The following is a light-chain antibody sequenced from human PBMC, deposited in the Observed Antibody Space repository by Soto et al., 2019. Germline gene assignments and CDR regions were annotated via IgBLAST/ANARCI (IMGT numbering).Light chain of an antibody. J-gene: IGLJ3*02. CDR3: SSYTSSSTPLWV. CDR2: EVY. CDR1: NSDVGGYDR. Sequence: QSALTQPASVSGSPGQSITISCTGTNSDVGGYDRVSWYQHHPGKAPKLLIFEVYNRPSGISDRFSGSKSGNTASLTISGLQAEDEADYYCSSYTSSSTPLWVFGGGTKVTVL. V-gene: IGLV2-14*01.